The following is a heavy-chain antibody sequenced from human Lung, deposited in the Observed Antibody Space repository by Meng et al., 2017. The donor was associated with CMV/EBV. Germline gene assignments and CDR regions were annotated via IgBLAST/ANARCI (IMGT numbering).Heavy chain of an antibody. CDR2: INWNGGST. CDR3: AREEYSSSSQAGQYYYYYYGKDV. D-gene: IGHD6-6*01. CDR1: GFTFDDYG. V-gene: IGHV3-20*04. J-gene: IGHJ6*02. Sequence: GGSLRLXCAASGFTFDDYGMSWVRQAPGKGLEWVSGINWNGGSTGYADSVKGRFTISRDNAKNSLYLQMNSLRAEDTALYYCAREEYSSSSQAGQYYYYYYGKDVWGQGXTVTVSS.